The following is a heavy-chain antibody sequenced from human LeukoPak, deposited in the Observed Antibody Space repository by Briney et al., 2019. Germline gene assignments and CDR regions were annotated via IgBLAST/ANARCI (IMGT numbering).Heavy chain of an antibody. Sequence: AGGSLRLSCAASGFTFEDYTLHWVRKVPGQGLDWAPLISWNGGTTYYADSVKGRFTISRDNSKNSLYLQMNSLRTEDTALYYCAKDMRRKIVAVSHMDVWGKGTTVTVSS. D-gene: IGHD2-15*01. J-gene: IGHJ6*03. CDR3: AKDMRRKIVAVSHMDV. CDR1: GFTFEDYT. CDR2: ISWNGGTT. V-gene: IGHV3-43*01.